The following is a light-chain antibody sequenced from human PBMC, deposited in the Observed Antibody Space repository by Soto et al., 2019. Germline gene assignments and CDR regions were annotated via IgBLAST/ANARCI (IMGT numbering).Light chain of an antibody. CDR1: QSVSNY. CDR3: QNRNNWPPA. Sequence: EIVLTQSPATLSLSPGERATLSCRASQSVSNYLAWYQQKPGQAPRLLISDASTRATGIPARFSGSGSGTDFTLTIRSIEPEDFAVYYCQNRNNWPPAFGRGTKVDIK. CDR2: DAS. J-gene: IGKJ4*01. V-gene: IGKV3-11*01.